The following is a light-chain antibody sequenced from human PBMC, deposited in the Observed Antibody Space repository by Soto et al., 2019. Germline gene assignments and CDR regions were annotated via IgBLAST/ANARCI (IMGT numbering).Light chain of an antibody. J-gene: IGLJ3*02. CDR3: SSFPTSSTRV. V-gene: IGLV2-14*01. CDR2: EVS. CDR1: SSDVGNCNC. Sequence: QSVLTQPASVSGSPGQSITIYCTGASSDVGNCNCVSWYQQHPGKAPKLMIYEVSNRPSGVSDRFSGSKAGNTASLTISGLQAEVEADYYFSSFPTSSTRVFGGGTKLTVL.